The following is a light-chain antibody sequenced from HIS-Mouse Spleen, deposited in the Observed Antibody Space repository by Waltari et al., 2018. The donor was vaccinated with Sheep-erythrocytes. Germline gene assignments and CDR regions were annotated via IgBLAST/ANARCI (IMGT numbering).Light chain of an antibody. CDR3: QAWDSSTAVV. CDR2: QDS. J-gene: IGLJ2*01. CDR1: NLGDKY. Sequence: SYELTQPPSVSVSPAQTASITCSGENLGDKYACWYQQEPGQSPVLVIYQDSKRPSGIPERFSGSNSGNTATLTISGTQAMDEADYYCQAWDSSTAVVFGGGTKLTVL. V-gene: IGLV3-1*01.